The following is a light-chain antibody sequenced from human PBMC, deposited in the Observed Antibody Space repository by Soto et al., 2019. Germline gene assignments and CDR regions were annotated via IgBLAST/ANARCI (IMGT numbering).Light chain of an antibody. V-gene: IGLV1-44*01. CDR1: STNIGRNT. J-gene: IGLJ2*01. CDR3: AAWDDSLNGVV. Sequence: QSVLTQTPSASGTPGQRVSISCSGSSTNIGRNTVIWYQQVPRTTPKVLIYSNSQRPSGGPDRFSGSKSGTSASLAISGLQSDDEADYYCAAWDDSLNGVVFGGGTKLTVL. CDR2: SNS.